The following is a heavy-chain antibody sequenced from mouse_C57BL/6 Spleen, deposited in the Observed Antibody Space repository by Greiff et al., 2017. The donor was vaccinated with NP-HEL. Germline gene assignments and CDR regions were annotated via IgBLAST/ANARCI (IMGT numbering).Heavy chain of an antibody. CDR3: TGSTMVRDYFDY. CDR1: GYTFTDYE. Sequence: QVQLQQSGAELVRPGASVTLSCKASGYTFTDYEMHWVKQTPVHGLEWIGAIDPETGGTAYNQKFKGKAILTADKSSSTAYMELRSLTSEDSAVYYCTGSTMVRDYFDYWGQGTTLTVSS. J-gene: IGHJ2*01. CDR2: IDPETGGT. V-gene: IGHV1-15*01. D-gene: IGHD2-2*01.